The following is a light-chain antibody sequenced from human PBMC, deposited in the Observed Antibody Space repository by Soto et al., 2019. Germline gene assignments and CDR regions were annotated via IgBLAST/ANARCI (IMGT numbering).Light chain of an antibody. CDR3: QQYTSSPEWT. V-gene: IGKV3-11*01. J-gene: IGKJ5*01. CDR2: DVS. Sequence: EIVFTQSPSTLSLSPGERATLSCRASQSVSSYLAWYQQKPGQAPRLLIYDVSNRATGIPARFSGSGSGTDFTLTISRLEPEDFAVYYCQQYTSSPEWTFGQGTRLEIK. CDR1: QSVSSY.